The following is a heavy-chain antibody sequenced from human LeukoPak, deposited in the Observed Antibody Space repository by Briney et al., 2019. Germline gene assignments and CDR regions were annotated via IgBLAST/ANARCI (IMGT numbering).Heavy chain of an antibody. D-gene: IGHD6-6*01. CDR3: AREGGSSSWGFDP. V-gene: IGHV3-43*02. CDR2: VTGDGGGT. CDR1: GFTFDYYA. Sequence: GGSLRLSCAASGFTFDYYAMHWVRQAPGKGLEWVSFVTGDGGGTYYADSVKGRFTISRDNAKNSLYLQMNSLRVEDTAVYYCAREGGSSSWGFDPWGQGTLVTVSS. J-gene: IGHJ5*02.